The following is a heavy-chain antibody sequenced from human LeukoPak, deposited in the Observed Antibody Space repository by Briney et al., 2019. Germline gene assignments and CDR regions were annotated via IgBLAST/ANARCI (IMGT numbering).Heavy chain of an antibody. CDR1: GFTFSSYG. V-gene: IGHV3-30*03. CDR2: ISYDGSNK. J-gene: IGHJ4*02. D-gene: IGHD5-18*01. CDR3: ARDLGYSYGANPFDY. Sequence: GGSLRLSCAASGFTFSSYGMHWVRQAPGKGLEWVAVISYDGSNKYYADSVKGRFTISRDNSKNTLYLQMNSLRAEDTAVYYCARDLGYSYGANPFDYWGQGTLVTVSS.